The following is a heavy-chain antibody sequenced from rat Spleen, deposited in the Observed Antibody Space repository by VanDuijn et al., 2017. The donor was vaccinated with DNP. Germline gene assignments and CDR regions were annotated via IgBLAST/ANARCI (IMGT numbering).Heavy chain of an antibody. D-gene: IGHD5-1*01. Sequence: EVQLVESGGDLVQPGRSLKLFCAASGFTFSDYYMAWFRQAPRKGLEWVAYIRYDGGYTKYGDSVKGRFTISRDDAKRSLYLQMDSLRSEDTATYYCTTGDWEDYFDYWGQGVMVTVSS. V-gene: IGHV5-20*01. CDR3: TTGDWEDYFDY. CDR1: GFTFSDYY. J-gene: IGHJ2*01. CDR2: IRYDGGYT.